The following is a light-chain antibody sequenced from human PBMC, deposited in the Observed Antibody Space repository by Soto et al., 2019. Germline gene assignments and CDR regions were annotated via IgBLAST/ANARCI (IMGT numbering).Light chain of an antibody. CDR1: QSISSW. J-gene: IGKJ1*01. CDR3: QQYNSYSWT. V-gene: IGKV1-5*01. CDR2: SAS. Sequence: DIQMTQSPSALSASLGDRVTITCRASQSISSWLAWYQQKPGKAPKLMIYSASTLQSGVPSRFTGSGSGTDCTITISSLQPDDVATYYCQQYNSYSWTFVQGTKVDIK.